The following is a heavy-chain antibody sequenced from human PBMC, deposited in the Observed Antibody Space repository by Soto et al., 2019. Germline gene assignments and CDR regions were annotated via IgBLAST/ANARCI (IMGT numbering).Heavy chain of an antibody. Sequence: QVQLVQSGGEVKKPGASVRVSCKTSGYSFTSYGISWVRQAPGQGLEWLGWISPYDDNTNYAQNLQGRVSMSTDTSPRTADMELRSLRSDDTAVYYCARGGYYDSSGFRNYHYFGMDVWGQGTTITVS. CDR2: ISPYDDNT. CDR3: ARGGYYDSSGFRNYHYFGMDV. J-gene: IGHJ6*02. V-gene: IGHV1-18*01. D-gene: IGHD3-22*01. CDR1: GYSFTSYG.